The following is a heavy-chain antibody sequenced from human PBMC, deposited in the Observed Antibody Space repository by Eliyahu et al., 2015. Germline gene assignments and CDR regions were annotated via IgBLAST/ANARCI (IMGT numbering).Heavy chain of an antibody. J-gene: IGHJ6*02. Sequence: EVQLVESGGGLVEPGGSLRXSCAASGFTLRVXIGMNWXRKAXGKGVGWGSSXSSDXSYRYYXDSVRGRFTISRDNAENSLYLEINSLTAEDTAVYYCAGPPRSFSWNNGGMDVWGQGTTVTVSS. CDR3: AGPPRSFSWNNGGMDV. D-gene: IGHD1/OR15-1a*01. CDR1: GFTLRVXIG. V-gene: IGHV3-21*01. CDR2: XSSDXSYR.